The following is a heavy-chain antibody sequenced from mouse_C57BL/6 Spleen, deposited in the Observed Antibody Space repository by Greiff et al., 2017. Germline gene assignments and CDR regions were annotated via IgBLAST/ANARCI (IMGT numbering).Heavy chain of an antibody. Sequence: VQLQQSGAELVRPGTSVKVSCKASGYAFTNYLIEWVKQRPGQGLEWIGVINPGSGGTNYNEKFKGKATLTADKSSSTAYMQLSSLTSEDPAVYFCAREGAYPYYAMDYWGQGTSVTVSS. D-gene: IGHD2-10*01. V-gene: IGHV1-54*01. CDR1: GYAFTNYL. CDR3: AREGAYPYYAMDY. CDR2: INPGSGGT. J-gene: IGHJ4*01.